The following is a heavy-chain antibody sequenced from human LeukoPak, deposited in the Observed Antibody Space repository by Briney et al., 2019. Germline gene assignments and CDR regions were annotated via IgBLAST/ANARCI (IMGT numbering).Heavy chain of an antibody. CDR2: ISGSGTI. CDR3: ARSKNYYYGSGSYYNLGAFDI. D-gene: IGHD3-10*01. V-gene: IGHV4-4*07. J-gene: IGHJ3*02. CDR1: GGSINCY. Sequence: SETLSLTCIVSGGSINCYWSRIRQPAGKGLEWIGRISGSGTITYNPALQSRLTISIDTSKNQFSLKLMSVTAADTAVYYCARSKNYYYGSGSYYNLGAFDIWGQGTMVTVSS.